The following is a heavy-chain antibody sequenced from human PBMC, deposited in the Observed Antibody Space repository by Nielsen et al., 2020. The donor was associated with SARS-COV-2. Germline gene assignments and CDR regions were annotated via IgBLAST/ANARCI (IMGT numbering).Heavy chain of an antibody. CDR1: GFTFSSYA. D-gene: IGHD5-12*01. V-gene: IGHV3-23*01. CDR2: ISGSGGST. Sequence: GESLKISCAASGFTFSSYAMSWVRQAPGKGLEWVSAISGSGGSTYYADSVKGRFTISRDNSKNTLYLQMNSLRAEDTAVYYCARDEEAPGPLSGYAYYYYGMDVWGQGTTVTVSS. J-gene: IGHJ6*02. CDR3: ARDEEAPGPLSGYAYYYYGMDV.